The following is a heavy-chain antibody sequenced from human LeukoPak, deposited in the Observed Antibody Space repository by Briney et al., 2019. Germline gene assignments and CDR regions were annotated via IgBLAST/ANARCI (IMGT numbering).Heavy chain of an antibody. Sequence: GGSLRLSCAASGFTFSSYAMSWVRQAPGKGLGWVSAISGSGGSTYYADSVKGRFTISRDNSKNTLYLQMNSLRAEDTAVYYCAKGKQWLVTYYFDYWGQGTLVTVSS. V-gene: IGHV3-23*01. CDR3: AKGKQWLVTYYFDY. J-gene: IGHJ4*02. CDR2: ISGSGGST. CDR1: GFTFSSYA. D-gene: IGHD6-19*01.